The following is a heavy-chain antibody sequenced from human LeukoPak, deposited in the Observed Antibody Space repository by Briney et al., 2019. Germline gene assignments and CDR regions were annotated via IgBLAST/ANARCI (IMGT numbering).Heavy chain of an antibody. J-gene: IGHJ4*02. CDR2: ISGSGGST. CDR3: AKDGTLYSSGRFDY. Sequence: GGSLRLSCAASGFTFSSYAMSWVRQAPGKGLEWVSAISGSGGSTYYADSVKGRSTISRDNSKNTLYLQMNSLRAEDTAVYYCAKDGTLYSSGRFDYWGQGTLVTVSS. D-gene: IGHD6-19*01. V-gene: IGHV3-23*01. CDR1: GFTFSSYA.